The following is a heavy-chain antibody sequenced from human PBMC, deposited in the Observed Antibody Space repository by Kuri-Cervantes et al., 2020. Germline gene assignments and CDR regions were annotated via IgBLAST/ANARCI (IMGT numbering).Heavy chain of an antibody. CDR1: GYSFTSYW. CDR2: IYPGDSDT. CDR3: ARTNMGTYYYYGMDV. D-gene: IGHD2-8*01. V-gene: IGHV5-51*01. J-gene: IGHJ6*02. Sequence: GESLKISCKGSGYSFTSYWIGWVRQMPGKGLEWMGIIYPGDSDTRYSPSFQGQVTISADKSISTAYLQWSSLKASDTAMYYCARTNMGTYYYYGMDVWGQGTTVTVFS.